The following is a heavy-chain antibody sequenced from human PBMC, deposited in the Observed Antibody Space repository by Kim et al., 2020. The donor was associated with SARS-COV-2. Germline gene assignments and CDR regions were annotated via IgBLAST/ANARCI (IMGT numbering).Heavy chain of an antibody. D-gene: IGHD3-10*01. V-gene: IGHV3-30*01. J-gene: IGHJ6*02. CDR3: ARAITMVRGVIISHYGMDV. Sequence: GRFTISRDNSKNTLYLQMNSLRAEDTAVYYCARAITMVRGVIISHYGMDVWGQGTTVTVSS.